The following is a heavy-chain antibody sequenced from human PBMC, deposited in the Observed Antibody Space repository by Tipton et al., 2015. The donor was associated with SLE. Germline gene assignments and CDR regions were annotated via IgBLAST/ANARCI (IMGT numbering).Heavy chain of an antibody. CDR1: GGSINSYNW. V-gene: IGHV4-4*02. J-gene: IGHJ5*02. Sequence: TLSLTCAVSGGSINSYNWWTWVRQPPGKGLEWIGEIYHSGTTNYNPSLKSRITISLDKSNNHFSLRLSSVTAADTAVYYCARSTDQNWFDPWGQGTLVTVSS. CDR2: IYHSGTT. CDR3: ARSTDQNWFDP. D-gene: IGHD2-2*01.